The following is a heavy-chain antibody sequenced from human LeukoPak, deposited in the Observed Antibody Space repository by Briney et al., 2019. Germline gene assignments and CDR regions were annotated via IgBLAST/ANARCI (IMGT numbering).Heavy chain of an antibody. CDR2: INTSAGNT. CDR3: AKHRDYDSSDAFHM. J-gene: IGHJ3*02. Sequence: GGSLRLSCAASGFTFSSYTMSWVRQAPGKGLEWVSDINTSAGNTYYADSVKGRFTISRDNSKNTLFLQMNSLRAEDTALYYCAKHRDYDSSDAFHMWGQGTMVTVSS. V-gene: IGHV3-23*01. D-gene: IGHD3-22*01. CDR1: GFTFSSYT.